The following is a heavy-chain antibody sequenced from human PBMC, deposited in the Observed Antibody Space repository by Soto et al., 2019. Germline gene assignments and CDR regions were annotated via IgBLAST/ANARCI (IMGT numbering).Heavy chain of an antibody. CDR2: ISGSGGST. Sequence: GGSLRLSXAASGFTFSSYAMSWVRQAPGKGLEWVSAISGSGGSTYYADSVKGRFTISRDNSKNTLYLQMNSLRAEDTAVYYCATQGIAAAGRIYWGQGTLVTVSS. CDR1: GFTFSSYA. CDR3: ATQGIAAAGRIY. J-gene: IGHJ4*02. V-gene: IGHV3-23*01. D-gene: IGHD6-13*01.